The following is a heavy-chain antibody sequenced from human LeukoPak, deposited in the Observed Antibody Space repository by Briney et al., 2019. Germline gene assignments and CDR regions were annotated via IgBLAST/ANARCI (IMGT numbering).Heavy chain of an antibody. D-gene: IGHD1-26*01. Sequence: GGSLTLSCAAFGFTFSGSVMHWVRQASGKGLEWVGLIRSKANSYATVYAASVKGRFTISRDDSKNTAYLQMNSLKTEDTAVFYCSTLVGGTTSGLHYWGQGTLVTVSS. CDR3: STLVGGTTSGLHY. V-gene: IGHV3-73*01. CDR1: GFTFSGSV. CDR2: IRSKANSYAT. J-gene: IGHJ4*02.